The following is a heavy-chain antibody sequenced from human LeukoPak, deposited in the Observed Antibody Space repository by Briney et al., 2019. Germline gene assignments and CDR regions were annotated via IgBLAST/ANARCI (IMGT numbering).Heavy chain of an antibody. CDR1: GFTFRIYW. CDR3: ERGYCTGSSCSRSY. Sequence: GGSLRLSCAASGFTFRIYWMNWVRQAPGKGLEWLANIKQDGSDKNYVDSVKGRFIISRDNAKNSLYLQINSLRAEDTAVYYCERGYCTGSSCSRSYWGQGTLVTVSS. V-gene: IGHV3-7*01. D-gene: IGHD2-2*01. J-gene: IGHJ4*02. CDR2: IKQDGSDK.